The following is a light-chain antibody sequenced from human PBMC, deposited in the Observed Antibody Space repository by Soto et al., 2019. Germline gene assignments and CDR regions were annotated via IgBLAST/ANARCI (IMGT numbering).Light chain of an antibody. CDR2: GNS. J-gene: IGLJ1*01. CDR3: QSYDSSLSGSYV. V-gene: IGLV1-40*01. Sequence: QAVVTQPPSVSGAPGQRVTISCTGGSSDIGAGYDVHWYQQLPGTAPKLLIYGNSNRPSGVPDRFSGSKSGTSASLAITGLQAEDEADYYCQSYDSSLSGSYVFGTGTKLTVL. CDR1: SSDIGAGYD.